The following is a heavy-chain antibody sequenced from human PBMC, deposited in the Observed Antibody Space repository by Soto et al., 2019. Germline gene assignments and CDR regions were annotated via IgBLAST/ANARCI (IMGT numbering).Heavy chain of an antibody. CDR3: ASRSRYCSSTSCPDYSNYLPDY. CDR1: GGTFSSYS. V-gene: IGHV1-69*02. J-gene: IGHJ4*02. Sequence: GASVKVSCKASGGTFSSYSISWVRQSPGQGLEWMGRIIPILGIANYAQKFQGRVTITADKSTSTAYMELSSLRSEDTAVYYCASRSRYCSSTSCPDYSNYLPDYWGQGTLVTVSS. D-gene: IGHD2-2*01. CDR2: IIPILGIA.